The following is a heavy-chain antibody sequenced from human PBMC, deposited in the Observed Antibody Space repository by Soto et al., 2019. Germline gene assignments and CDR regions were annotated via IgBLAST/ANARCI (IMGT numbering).Heavy chain of an antibody. CDR2: INHSGST. V-gene: IGHV4-34*01. D-gene: IGHD3-3*01. J-gene: IGHJ6*02. CDR3: ARFRWDGVVISTRYYYYYYGMDV. CDR1: GGSFSGYY. Sequence: SETLSLTCAVYGGSFSGYYWSWIRQPPGKGLEWIGEINHSGSTNYNPSLKSRVTISVDTSKNQFSLKLSSVTAADTAVYYCARFRWDGVVISTRYYYYYYGMDVWGQGTTVTVSS.